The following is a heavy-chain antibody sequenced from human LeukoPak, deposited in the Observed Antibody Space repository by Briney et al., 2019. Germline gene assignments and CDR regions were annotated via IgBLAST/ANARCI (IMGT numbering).Heavy chain of an antibody. CDR3: ARDRKVRGVTTYYYYGMDV. Sequence: PSETLSLTCTVSGGSISSYYWSWFRQPPGKGLEWSGYIYYSRSTNYNPSLKSRITISVDTSKNQFSLKLTSVTAADTAVYYCARDRKVRGVTTYYYYGMDVWGQGTTVTVSS. CDR2: IYYSRST. J-gene: IGHJ6*02. CDR1: GGSISSYY. V-gene: IGHV4-59*01. D-gene: IGHD3-10*01.